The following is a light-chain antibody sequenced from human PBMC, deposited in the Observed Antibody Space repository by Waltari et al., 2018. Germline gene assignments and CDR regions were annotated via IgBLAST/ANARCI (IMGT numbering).Light chain of an antibody. CDR3: QQYGNSPRT. CDR2: GAS. Sequence: ETVLTQSPGTLSLSPGERATLSCRASQSVTRSHLAWYQQKPGQAPRPRIYGASSRATGIPARFRGSGSGTDFTLTSTRPEPEDFAVYYCQQYGNSPRTFGQGTEVEIK. J-gene: IGKJ1*01. V-gene: IGKV3-20*01. CDR1: QSVTRSH.